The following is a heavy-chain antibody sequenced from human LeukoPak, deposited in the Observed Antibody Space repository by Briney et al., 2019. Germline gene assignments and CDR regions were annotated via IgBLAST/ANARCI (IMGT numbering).Heavy chain of an antibody. V-gene: IGHV3-33*01. D-gene: IGHD2-2*01. CDR3: AREGVPAANWFDP. Sequence: SCKASGFTFSSYGMHWVRQAPGKGLEWVAVIWYDGSNKYYADSVKGRFTISRDNSKNTLYLQMNSLRAEDTAVYYCAREGVPAANWFDPWGQGTLVTVSS. CDR2: IWYDGSNK. CDR1: GFTFSSYG. J-gene: IGHJ5*02.